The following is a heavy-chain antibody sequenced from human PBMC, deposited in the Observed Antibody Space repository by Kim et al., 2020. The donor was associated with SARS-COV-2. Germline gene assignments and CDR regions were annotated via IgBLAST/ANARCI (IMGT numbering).Heavy chain of an antibody. J-gene: IGHJ4*02. Sequence: SETLSLTCAVYGGSFSGYYWSWIRQPPGKGLEWIGEINHSGSTNYNPSLKSRVTISVDTSKNQFSLKLSSVTAADTAVYYCARGHARTGLVVPAAGTYFDYGGQGPLVPAPS. CDR1: GGSFSGYY. V-gene: IGHV4-34*01. CDR3: ARGHARTGLVVPAAGTYFDY. CDR2: INHSGST. D-gene: IGHD2-2*01.